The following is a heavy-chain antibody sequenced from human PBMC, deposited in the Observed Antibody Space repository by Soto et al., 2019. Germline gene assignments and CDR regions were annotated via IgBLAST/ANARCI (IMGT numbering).Heavy chain of an antibody. V-gene: IGHV3-48*03. J-gene: IGHJ4*02. CDR1: GFTLSSYE. D-gene: IGHD5-18*01. CDR3: ARVDTAMVPNY. Sequence: GGSLRLSCAASGFTLSSYELNWVRQAPGKGLEWVSYIGRTASTIYYADSVKGRFTISRDNAKNSLYLQMNSLRAEDTAVYYCARVDTAMVPNYWGQGTLVTVSS. CDR2: IGRTASTI.